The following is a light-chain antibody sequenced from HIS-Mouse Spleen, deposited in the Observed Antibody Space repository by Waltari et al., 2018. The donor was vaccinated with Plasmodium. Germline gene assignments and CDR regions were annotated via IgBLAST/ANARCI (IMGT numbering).Light chain of an antibody. V-gene: IGKV1-39*01. CDR2: AAS. J-gene: IGKJ1*01. CDR3: QQNYNTWT. Sequence: DIQMTQSPSSLSASVGDRVTITCRARQSISSYLNWYQQKPGKAPKLLFYAASSLQSGVTSRFSGSGSGTDFTLTISSLQPEDSATYYCQQNYNTWTFGQGTKVEIK. CDR1: QSISSY.